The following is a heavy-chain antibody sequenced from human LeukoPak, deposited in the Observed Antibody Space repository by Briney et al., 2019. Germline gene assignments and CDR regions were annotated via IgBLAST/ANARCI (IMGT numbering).Heavy chain of an antibody. V-gene: IGHV3-21*01. D-gene: IGHD3-22*01. CDR2: ISSSSSHI. Sequence: PGGSLRLSCAASGFTFSSYSMNWVRQAPGKGPEWVSSISSSSSHIHSADSVKGRFTISRDNAKNSLYLQMNSLRAEDTAVYYCATLPEYYYDSSGYPDYWGQGTLVTVSS. CDR1: GFTFSSYS. CDR3: ATLPEYYYDSSGYPDY. J-gene: IGHJ4*02.